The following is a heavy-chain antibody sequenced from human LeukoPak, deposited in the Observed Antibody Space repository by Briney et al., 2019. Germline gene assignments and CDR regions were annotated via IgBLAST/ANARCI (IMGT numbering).Heavy chain of an antibody. D-gene: IGHD1-1*01. Sequence: ASVKVSCKVSGYTLTELSMHWVRQAPGKGLEWMGGFDPEDGETIYAQKFQGRVTMTEDTSTDTACMELSSLGSEDTAVYYCATDPSWSVQLEPNYYYGMDVWGQGTTVTVSS. CDR2: FDPEDGET. J-gene: IGHJ6*02. CDR1: GYTLTELS. CDR3: ATDPSWSVQLEPNYYYGMDV. V-gene: IGHV1-24*01.